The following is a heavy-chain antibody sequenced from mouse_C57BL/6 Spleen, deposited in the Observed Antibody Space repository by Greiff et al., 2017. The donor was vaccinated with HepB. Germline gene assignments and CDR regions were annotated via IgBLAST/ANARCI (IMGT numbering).Heavy chain of an antibody. J-gene: IGHJ4*01. CDR3: ARKGLLSYYYAMDY. CDR1: GYAFSSYW. CDR2: IYPGDGDT. V-gene: IGHV1-80*01. D-gene: IGHD2-13*01. Sequence: VQLQQSGAELVKPGASVKISCKASGYAFSSYWMNWVKQRPGKGLEWIGQIYPGDGDTNYNGKFKGKATLTADKSSSTAYMQLSSLTSEDSAVYFCARKGLLSYYYAMDYWGQGTSVTVSS.